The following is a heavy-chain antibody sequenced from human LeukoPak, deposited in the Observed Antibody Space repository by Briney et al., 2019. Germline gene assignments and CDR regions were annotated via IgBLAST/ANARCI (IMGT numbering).Heavy chain of an antibody. CDR3: ARQTGSGLFILP. Sequence: SETLSLTRTVSGGSISSSSYYWDWIRQPPGKGLEWIGSIYYSGNTYYNASLKSQVSISIDTSKNQFSLRLTSVTAADTAVYYCARQTGSGLFILPGGQGTLVTVSS. CDR1: GGSISSSSYY. J-gene: IGHJ4*02. V-gene: IGHV4-39*01. CDR2: IYYSGNT. D-gene: IGHD3/OR15-3a*01.